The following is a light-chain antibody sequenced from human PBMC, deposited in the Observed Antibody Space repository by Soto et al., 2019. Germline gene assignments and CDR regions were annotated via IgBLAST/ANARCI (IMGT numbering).Light chain of an antibody. CDR3: QQYNNWPWA. Sequence: EKVMTQSPATLSASLGERATLSCRASESINSYLAWYQHKPGQPPRLLIYGASTRATGIPDRFSGSGSGTEFPLTISSLQSEDFAVYYCQQYNNWPWAFGQGTKVEIK. CDR2: GAS. J-gene: IGKJ1*01. CDR1: ESINSY. V-gene: IGKV3-15*01.